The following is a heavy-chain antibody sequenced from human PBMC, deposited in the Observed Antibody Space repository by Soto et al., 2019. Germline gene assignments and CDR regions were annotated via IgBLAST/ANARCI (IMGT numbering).Heavy chain of an antibody. Sequence: QVQLVQSGAEVKKPGSSVKVSCKASGGTFSNYAISWVRQAPGQGLEWMGGIIPIFGTTNYAQRFQGRVTMTADESTRTAYLELSSLRSEDTAVYYCARVSSSWYKDYFDYWGQGTLVTVSS. D-gene: IGHD6-13*01. J-gene: IGHJ4*02. CDR1: GGTFSNYA. CDR3: ARVSSSWYKDYFDY. CDR2: IIPIFGTT. V-gene: IGHV1-69*12.